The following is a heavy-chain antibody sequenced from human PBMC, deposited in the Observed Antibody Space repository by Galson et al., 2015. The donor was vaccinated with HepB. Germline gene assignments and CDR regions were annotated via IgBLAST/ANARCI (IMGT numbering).Heavy chain of an antibody. V-gene: IGHV3-30-3*01. CDR1: GFTFSSYA. CDR2: ISHDGSNK. D-gene: IGHD2-21*02. CDR3: ARDCPFGDPLRLHWYFDL. Sequence: SLRLSCAASGFTFSSYAMHWVRQAPGKGLEWVAVISHDGSNKYYADSVKGRFTISRDNSKNTLYLQMNSLRAEDTAVYYCARDCPFGDPLRLHWYFDLWGRGTLVTVSS. J-gene: IGHJ2*01.